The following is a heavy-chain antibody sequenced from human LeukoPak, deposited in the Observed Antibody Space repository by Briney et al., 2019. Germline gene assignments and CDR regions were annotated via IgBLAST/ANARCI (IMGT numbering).Heavy chain of an antibody. CDR1: GYTFTSSW. V-gene: IGHV5-51*01. CDR3: ARRLGGTYSYAFDI. J-gene: IGHJ3*02. D-gene: IGHD1-26*01. Sequence: EESLKISCKDSGYTFTSSWIAWVRQVPGKGLEWMGIIYPGDSDTRYSPSFQGQVTISSDKSISTAYLQWSSLKASDTAMYFCARRLGGTYSYAFDIWGQGTLVTVSS. CDR2: IYPGDSDT.